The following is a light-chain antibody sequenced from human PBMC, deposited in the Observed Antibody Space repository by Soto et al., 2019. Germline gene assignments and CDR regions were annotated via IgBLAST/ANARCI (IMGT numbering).Light chain of an antibody. CDR1: QSLSSSY. CDR2: GAS. CDR3: QQYGNSPYT. V-gene: IGKV3-20*01. J-gene: IGKJ2*01. Sequence: EIVLTQSPGTLSLSPGQKATLSCSASQSLSSSYLAWYQRKPGQAPRLLIYGASNRATGIPDRFSGSGSGTDFTLTISRLEPEDFAVYYCQQYGNSPYTFGHGTKLEI.